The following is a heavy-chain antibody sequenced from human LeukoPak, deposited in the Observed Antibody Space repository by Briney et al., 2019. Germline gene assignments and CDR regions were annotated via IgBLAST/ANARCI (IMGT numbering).Heavy chain of an antibody. V-gene: IGHV3-21*01. CDR2: ISSGSSYI. CDR3: ARVSQVDDYYDSAVQDAMDL. CDR1: GFTFSGHS. Sequence: GGSLRLSCAASGFTFSGHSVNWVRQAPGKGLEWVSSISSGSSYIFYADSVKGRFTISRDNAKNSVYLQMNNLRGDDTAVYYCARVSQVDDYYDSAVQDAMDLWGQGTMVIVSS. J-gene: IGHJ3*01. D-gene: IGHD3-22*01.